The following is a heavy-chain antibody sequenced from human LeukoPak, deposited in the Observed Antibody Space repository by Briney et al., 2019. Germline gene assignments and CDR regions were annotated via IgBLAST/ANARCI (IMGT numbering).Heavy chain of an antibody. V-gene: IGHV3-48*01. CDR2: ISSSSDTK. D-gene: IGHD5-12*01. Sequence: GGSLRLSCAAPGFTFSSYSMNWVRQAPGKGLEWISYISSSSDTKYYADSVKGRFTISRDNAEKSLYLQMNSLRAEDTAVYYCARDPIVTTIQRFDFWGQGTLVTVSS. CDR1: GFTFSSYS. CDR3: ARDPIVTTIQRFDF. J-gene: IGHJ4*02.